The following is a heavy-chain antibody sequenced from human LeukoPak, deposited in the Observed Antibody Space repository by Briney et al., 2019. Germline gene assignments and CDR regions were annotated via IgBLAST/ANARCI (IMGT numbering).Heavy chain of an antibody. CDR1: GFTFDDYA. V-gene: IGHV3-43*02. D-gene: IGHD6-13*01. J-gene: IGHJ4*02. CDR2: IGGDGGST. Sequence: GGSLRLSCAASGFTFDDYAMHWVRQAPGKGLEWVSLIGGDGGSTYFADSVKGRFTISRDNSKNSLYLQMNSLRTEGTALYYCAIAKVQLVQFDYWGQGTLVTVSS. CDR3: AIAKVQLVQFDY.